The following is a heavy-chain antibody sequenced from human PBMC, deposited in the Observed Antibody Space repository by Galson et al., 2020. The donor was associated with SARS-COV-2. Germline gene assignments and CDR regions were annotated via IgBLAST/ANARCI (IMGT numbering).Heavy chain of an antibody. CDR2: ISYDGSNI. J-gene: IGHJ3*02. V-gene: IGHV3-30-3*01. CDR3: ARLISWGAFDI. CDR1: GFTLSTYA. D-gene: IGHD6-13*01. Sequence: GESLKISCGASGFTLSTYAIHWVRQAPGKGLEWMAFISYDGSNIEYTDSVKGRFTISRDNSKNTLFLQMNSLRAEDTAVYYCARLISWGAFDIWGQGTLVTVSS.